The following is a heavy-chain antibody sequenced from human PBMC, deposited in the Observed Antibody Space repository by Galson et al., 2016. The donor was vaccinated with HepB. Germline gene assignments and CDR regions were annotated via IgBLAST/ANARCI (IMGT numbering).Heavy chain of an antibody. CDR2: IWSDGSNR. D-gene: IGHD6-19*01. V-gene: IGHV3-33*01. CDR3: AREPHASGWAAYYFDA. J-gene: IGHJ5*02. CDR1: GFTFSRSD. Sequence: SLRLSCAVSGFTFSRSDMHWVRQAPGKGLEGVAVIWSDGSNRYYADSVQGRFTISRDNSKNTLFLQMNSLRAEDTAVYFCAREPHASGWAAYYFDAWGQGTLVTVSS.